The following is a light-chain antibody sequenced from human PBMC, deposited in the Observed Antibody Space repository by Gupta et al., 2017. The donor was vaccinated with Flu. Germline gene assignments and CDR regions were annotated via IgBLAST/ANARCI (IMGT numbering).Light chain of an antibody. J-gene: IGKJ1*01. Sequence: GSLSLSPGERATLSCRASQSVSSGFLAWYQHKPGQAPRLLIYGASSRATGIADRFSGSGSATDFTLTISGLEPEDFAIYYCQQYGDSPWTFGQGTKVEIK. CDR1: QSVSSGF. CDR2: GAS. CDR3: QQYGDSPWT. V-gene: IGKV3-20*01.